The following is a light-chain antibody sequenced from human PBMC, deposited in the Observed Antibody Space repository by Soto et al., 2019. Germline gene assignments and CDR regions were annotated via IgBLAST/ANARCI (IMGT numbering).Light chain of an antibody. V-gene: IGKV3-15*01. J-gene: IGKJ4*01. Sequence: EVVMRQCPATLPVYSGETATLSCRASQSLTTYLAWYQQKPDQAPRLLIYGISTRATDVPARFSGSGPGTEFTLTISGLQSEDFAVYYCQQYNKWPLTFGGATKVDI. CDR2: GIS. CDR1: QSLTTY. CDR3: QQYNKWPLT.